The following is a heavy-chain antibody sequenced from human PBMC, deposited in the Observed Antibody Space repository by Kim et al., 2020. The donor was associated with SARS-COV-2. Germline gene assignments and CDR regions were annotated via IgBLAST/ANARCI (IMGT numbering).Heavy chain of an antibody. CDR3: ARERDYYDSSGYYSMDYYGMDV. D-gene: IGHD3-22*01. Sequence: GGSLRLSCAASGFTFSSYSMNWVRQAPGKGLEWVSSISSSSSYIYYADSVKGRFTISRDNAKNSLYLQMNSLRAEDTAVYYCARERDYYDSSGYYSMDYYGMDVWGQGTTVTVSS. V-gene: IGHV3-21*01. CDR1: GFTFSSYS. J-gene: IGHJ6*02. CDR2: ISSSSSYI.